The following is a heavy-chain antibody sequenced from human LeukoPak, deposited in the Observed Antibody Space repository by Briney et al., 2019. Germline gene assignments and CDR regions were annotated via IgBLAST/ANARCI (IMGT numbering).Heavy chain of an antibody. Sequence: PSETLSLTCTVSGGSISSYYWSWIRQPPGKGLEWIGYISHSGSTNDNPSLKSRVTISVDTSKNQFSLKLSSVTAADTAVYYCARGADSSGYYSIFYFDYWGQGTLVTVSS. CDR3: ARGADSSGYYSIFYFDY. J-gene: IGHJ4*02. V-gene: IGHV4-59*01. D-gene: IGHD3-22*01. CDR2: ISHSGST. CDR1: GGSISSYY.